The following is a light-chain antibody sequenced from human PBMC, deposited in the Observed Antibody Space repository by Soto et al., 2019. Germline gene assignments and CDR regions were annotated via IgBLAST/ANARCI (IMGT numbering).Light chain of an antibody. V-gene: IGLV1-40*01. J-gene: IGLJ1*01. CDR2: GST. CDR1: SSNIGAGYD. Sequence: QSVLTQPPSVSGAPGQRVTTSCTGSSSNIGAGYDVHWYQQLPGTAPKLLIYGSTNRPSGVPDRFSGSKSGTSASLAITGLQAEDEADYYCQSHDTSLSGYVFGTGTKLTVL. CDR3: QSHDTSLSGYV.